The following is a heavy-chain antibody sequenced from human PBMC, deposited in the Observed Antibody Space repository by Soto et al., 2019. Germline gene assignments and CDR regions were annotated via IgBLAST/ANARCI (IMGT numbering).Heavy chain of an antibody. CDR2: IYYSWST. Sequence: TSETLSLTCTVSGGSISSSSYYWGWIRQPPGKGLEWIGSIYYSWSTYYNPSLKSRVTISVDTSKNQSPLKLSSVTSADTAVYYCSRGRRVVVTAAIADLWFYPWGQGTRVTVSS. CDR3: SRGRRVVVTAAIADLWFYP. V-gene: IGHV4-39*06. J-gene: IGHJ5*02. CDR1: GGSISSSSYY. D-gene: IGHD2-2*02.